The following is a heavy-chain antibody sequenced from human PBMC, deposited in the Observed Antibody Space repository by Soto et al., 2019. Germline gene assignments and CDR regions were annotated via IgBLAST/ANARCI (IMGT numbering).Heavy chain of an antibody. J-gene: IGHJ6*02. CDR1: GFTFSSYA. D-gene: IGHD3-10*01. CDR2: ISGSGGST. CDR3: AKDRPAVRGVPYYYGMDV. Sequence: LRLSCAASGFTFSSYAMSWVRQAPGKGLEWVSAISGSGGSTYYADSVKGRFTISRDNSKNTLYLQMNSLRAEDTAVYYCAKDRPAVRGVPYYYGMDVWGQGTTVTVSS. V-gene: IGHV3-23*01.